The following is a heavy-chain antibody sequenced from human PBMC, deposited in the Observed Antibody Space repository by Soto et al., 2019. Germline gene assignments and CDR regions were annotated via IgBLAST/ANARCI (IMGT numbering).Heavy chain of an antibody. J-gene: IGHJ4*02. V-gene: IGHV3-23*01. CDR2: ISDSGGST. Sequence: GGSLRLSCAASGFRFSSYTMSWVRQAPGKGLEWVSGISDSGGSTYYADSVKGRFTISRDNSKNTLYLQMNSLRAEDTAVYYCARMSXTISSGCWGKGTLVTVSS. CDR1: GFRFSSYT. CDR3: ARMSXTISSGC. D-gene: IGHD3-3*02.